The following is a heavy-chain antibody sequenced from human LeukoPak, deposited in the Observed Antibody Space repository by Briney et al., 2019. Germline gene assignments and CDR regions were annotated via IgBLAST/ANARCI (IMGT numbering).Heavy chain of an antibody. CDR2: IYYSGST. J-gene: IGHJ4*02. V-gene: IGHV4-59*12. D-gene: IGHD3-3*01. CDR3: ARMSEGIDY. Sequence: SETLSLTCTVSGGSISSYYWSWIRQPPGKGLEWIGYIYYSGSTNYNPSLKSRVTISVDTSKNQFSLKLSSVTAADTAVYYCARMSEGIDYWGQGTLVTVSS. CDR1: GGSISSYY.